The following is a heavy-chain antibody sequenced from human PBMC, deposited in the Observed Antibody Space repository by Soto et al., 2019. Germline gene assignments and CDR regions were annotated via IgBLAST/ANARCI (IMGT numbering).Heavy chain of an antibody. J-gene: IGHJ3*02. Sequence: QVQLVQSGAEVKKPGSSVKVSCKASGGTFSSYAISWVRQAPGQGLEWMGGIIPIFGTANYAQKFQGRVTITADEATSTAYVELSSLRSKDTAVYYCAIGTDYGDYDAFAIWGQGTMVAVSS. V-gene: IGHV1-69*12. CDR2: IIPIFGTA. D-gene: IGHD4-17*01. CDR3: AIGTDYGDYDAFAI. CDR1: GGTFSSYA.